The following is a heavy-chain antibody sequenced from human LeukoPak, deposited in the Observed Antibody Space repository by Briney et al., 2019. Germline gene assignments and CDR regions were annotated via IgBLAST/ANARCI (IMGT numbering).Heavy chain of an antibody. CDR3: ARFSSYGFDAFDI. Sequence: GGSLRLSCAASGSTFSSYWMSWVRQAPGKGLEWVANIKQDGSEKYYVDSVKGRFTISRDNAKNSLYLQMNSLRAEDTAVYYCARFSSYGFDAFDIWGQGTMVTVSS. D-gene: IGHD5-18*01. J-gene: IGHJ3*02. CDR1: GSTFSSYW. V-gene: IGHV3-7*01. CDR2: IKQDGSEK.